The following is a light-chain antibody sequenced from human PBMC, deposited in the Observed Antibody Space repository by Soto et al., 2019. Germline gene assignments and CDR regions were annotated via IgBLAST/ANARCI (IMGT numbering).Light chain of an antibody. CDR1: QSVSSH. CDR3: QQRSNWPST. J-gene: IGKJ4*01. Sequence: EIVLTQSPATLSLSPGERAALSCRASQSVSSHLAWYQQKPGQAPRLLIYDASKRAPGIPARFTGSGSGTDFTLTISSLEPEDFAVYFCQQRSNWPSTFGGGTKVEI. CDR2: DAS. V-gene: IGKV3-11*01.